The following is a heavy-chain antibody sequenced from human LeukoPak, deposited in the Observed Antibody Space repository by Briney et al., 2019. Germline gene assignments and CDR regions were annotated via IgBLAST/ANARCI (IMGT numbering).Heavy chain of an antibody. CDR2: IKQDGSEK. V-gene: IGHV3-7*03. J-gene: IGHJ3*02. CDR3: ARGGSGPSDALDI. Sequence: PGGSLRLSCAASGFTFSSYWMSWVRQAPGKGLEWVANIKQDGSEKYYVDSVRGRFTISRDNSENKLFLQMNSLRAEDTAVYYCARGGSGPSDALDIWGQGTMVTVSS. D-gene: IGHD3-10*01. CDR1: GFTFSSYW.